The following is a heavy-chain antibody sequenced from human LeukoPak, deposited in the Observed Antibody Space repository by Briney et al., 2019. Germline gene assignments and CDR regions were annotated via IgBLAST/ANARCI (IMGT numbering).Heavy chain of an antibody. D-gene: IGHD3-10*01. V-gene: IGHV3-30*02. J-gene: IGHJ6*03. CDR1: GFTFSSYG. Sequence: GGSLRLSCAASGFTFSSYGMHWVRQAPGKGLEWVAFIRYDGSNKYYADSVKGRFTISRDNSKNTLYLQMNSLRAEDTAVYYCAKGGGSGSLNYYYYMDVWGKGTTVTVSS. CDR2: IRYDGSNK. CDR3: AKGGGSGSLNYYYYMDV.